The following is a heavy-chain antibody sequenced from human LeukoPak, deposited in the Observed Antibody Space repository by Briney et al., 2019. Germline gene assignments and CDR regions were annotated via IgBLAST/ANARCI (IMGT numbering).Heavy chain of an antibody. D-gene: IGHD2-21*02. CDR3: ARDSETETGWYYYGMDV. CDR1: GFTVSSNY. CDR2: LYSGGSA. Sequence: GGSLRLSCAASGFTVSSNYMNRVRQAPGKGLEWIAVLYSGGSAYYADSVKGRFTISRDNSKNTLYLQIYNLRAEDTAVYYCARDSETETGWYYYGMDVWGQGTTVTVSS. V-gene: IGHV3-53*01. J-gene: IGHJ6*02.